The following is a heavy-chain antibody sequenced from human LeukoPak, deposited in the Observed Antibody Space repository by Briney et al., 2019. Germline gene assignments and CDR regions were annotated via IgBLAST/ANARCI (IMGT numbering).Heavy chain of an antibody. CDR3: ATPPYYDSGSYVSY. CDR2: INHSGST. CDR1: GGSFSGYY. D-gene: IGHD3-10*01. V-gene: IGHV4-34*01. J-gene: IGHJ4*02. Sequence: PSETLSLTCAVYGGSFSGYYWSWIRQPPGKGLEWIGEINHSGSTNYNPSLKSRVTISVDTPKNQFSLKLSSVTAADTAVYYCATPPYYDSGSYVSYWGQGTLVTVSS.